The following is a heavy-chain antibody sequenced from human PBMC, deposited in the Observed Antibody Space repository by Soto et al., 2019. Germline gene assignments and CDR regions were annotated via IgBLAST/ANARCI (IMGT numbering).Heavy chain of an antibody. D-gene: IGHD2-2*01. CDR1: GFTFSSYW. CDR3: ARGSNYAFDY. V-gene: IGHV3-74*01. J-gene: IGHJ4*02. Sequence: PGGSLRLSCAASGFTFSSYWMHWVRQAPGKGLVWVSRINTDGSSTTYADSVRGRFTISRDNAKNTLYLQVSSLAAEDTAVYYCARGSNYAFDYWGQGTPVTVSS. CDR2: INTDGSST.